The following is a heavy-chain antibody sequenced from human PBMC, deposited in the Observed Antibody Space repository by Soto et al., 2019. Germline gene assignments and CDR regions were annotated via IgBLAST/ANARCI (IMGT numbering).Heavy chain of an antibody. J-gene: IGHJ4*02. Sequence: QVLLQESGPGLVQPSETLSLTCTVSGGSMNYYYWSWIRQSPGKGLEWIGYVYYSGTTYYNPSLQSRVTISIDTSQNQFSLKLRSVTAADSAMYYCARAGRSWRSFFDSWGGGTLVTVSS. CDR1: GGSMNYYY. V-gene: IGHV4-59*01. D-gene: IGHD6-13*01. CDR3: ARAGRSWRSFFDS. CDR2: VYYSGTT.